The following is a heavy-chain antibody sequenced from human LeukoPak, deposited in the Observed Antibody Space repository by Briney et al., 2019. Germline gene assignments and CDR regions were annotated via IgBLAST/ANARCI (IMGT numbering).Heavy chain of an antibody. CDR2: INPNSGGT. CDR1: GYTFTGYY. CDR3: ATSSIAVAGTEGSDY. V-gene: IGHV1-2*06. Sequence: ASVKVSYKASGYTFTGYYMHWVRQAPGQGLEWMGRINPNSGGTNYAQKFQGRVTMTRDTSISTAYMELSRLRSDDTAVYYCATSSIAVAGTEGSDYWGQGTLVTVSS. J-gene: IGHJ4*02. D-gene: IGHD6-19*01.